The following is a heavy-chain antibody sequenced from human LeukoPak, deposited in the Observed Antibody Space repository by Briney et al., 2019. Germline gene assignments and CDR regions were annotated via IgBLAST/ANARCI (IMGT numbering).Heavy chain of an antibody. D-gene: IGHD4-17*01. CDR1: GFSFSTYW. J-gene: IGHJ1*01. Sequence: GGSLRLSCAASGFSFSTYWMHWVRQAPGKGLVWVSRIDSDGISTYYADSVKGRFTISRDNAKNTLYLQMSSLRAEDTAVYYCARGQYGDYGYFQHWGQGTLVTVSS. CDR3: ARGQYGDYGYFQH. CDR2: IDSDGIST. V-gene: IGHV3-74*01.